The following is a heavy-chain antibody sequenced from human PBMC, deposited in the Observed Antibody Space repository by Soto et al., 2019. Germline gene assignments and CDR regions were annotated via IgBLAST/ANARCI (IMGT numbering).Heavy chain of an antibody. CDR3: TFGMMGGSANY. Sequence: PGGSLRLSCAASGFTFSNAWMNWVRQSPEKGLEWVGRIKSNSDGGTTDYAAPVKDRFTISRDDSKNTLYLQMSSLKTEDTAVYYCTFGMMGGSANYWGQGALVTVSS. CDR2: IKSNSDGGTT. J-gene: IGHJ4*02. D-gene: IGHD1-26*01. V-gene: IGHV3-15*07. CDR1: GFTFSNAW.